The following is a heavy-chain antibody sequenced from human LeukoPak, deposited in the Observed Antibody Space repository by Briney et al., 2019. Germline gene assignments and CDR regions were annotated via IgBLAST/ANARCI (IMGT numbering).Heavy chain of an antibody. CDR1: GGSINSYY. CDR2: IYYSWST. Sequence: SETLSLTCTVSGGSINSYYWNWIRQPPRKGLEWMSYIYYSWSTNYNPSLKSRFTISVDTSKNQFSLKLTSVTAADTAVYYCARTRDLGYFDCWGQGTLVTASS. V-gene: IGHV4-59*01. J-gene: IGHJ4*02. D-gene: IGHD1-26*01. CDR3: ARTRDLGYFDC.